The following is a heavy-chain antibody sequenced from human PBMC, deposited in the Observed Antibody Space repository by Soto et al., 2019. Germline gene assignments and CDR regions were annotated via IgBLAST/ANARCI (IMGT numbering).Heavy chain of an antibody. V-gene: IGHV4-59*01. CDR2: IYYSGTT. CDR3: ARLPRGVAGLDFDY. J-gene: IGHJ4*02. D-gene: IGHD6-19*01. Sequence: SETLSLTCTVSSGSISSFYWSWIRQPPGKGLEWIGYIYYSGTTNYNPSLKSRVTISLDTSTSTVYMELSSLRSEDTALYYCARLPRGVAGLDFDYWGQGTLVTVSS. CDR1: SGSISSFY.